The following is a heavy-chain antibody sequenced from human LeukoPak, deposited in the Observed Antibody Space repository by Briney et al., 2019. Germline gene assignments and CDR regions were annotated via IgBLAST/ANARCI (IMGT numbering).Heavy chain of an antibody. V-gene: IGHV3-48*01. CDR3: AKDLGSSLDAFDI. Sequence: GGSLRLSCAASGFTFSSYSMNWVRQAPGKGLEWVSYISSSSSTIYYADSVKGRFTISRDNSKNTLYLQMNSLRAEDTAVYFCAKDLGSSLDAFDIWGQGTMVTVSS. CDR2: ISSSSSTI. D-gene: IGHD1-26*01. CDR1: GFTFSSYS. J-gene: IGHJ3*02.